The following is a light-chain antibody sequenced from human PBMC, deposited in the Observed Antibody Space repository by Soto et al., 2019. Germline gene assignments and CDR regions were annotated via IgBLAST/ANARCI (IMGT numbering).Light chain of an antibody. CDR2: DAS. CDR3: QQYNSYSRYT. Sequence: DIQMTQSPSTLSASVGARVTITCRASQSISSWLAWYQQKPGKAPKLLIYDASSLESGVPSRFSGSGSGTEFTLTISSLQPDDFATYYCQQYNSYSRYTFGQGTRLEI. V-gene: IGKV1-5*01. CDR1: QSISSW. J-gene: IGKJ5*01.